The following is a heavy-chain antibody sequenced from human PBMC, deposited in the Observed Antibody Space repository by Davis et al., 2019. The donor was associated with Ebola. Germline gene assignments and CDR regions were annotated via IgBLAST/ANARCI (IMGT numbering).Heavy chain of an antibody. CDR1: GFTFSSYS. D-gene: IGHD2-21*01. CDR3: ARQKVAYCGGDCYSYATK. V-gene: IGHV3-21*01. J-gene: IGHJ4*02. Sequence: LSLTCAASGFTFSSYSMNWVRQAPGKGLEWVSSISSSSSYIYYADSVKGRFTISRDNAKNSLYLQMNSLRAEDTAVYYCARQKVAYCGGDCYSYATKWGQGTLVTVSS. CDR2: ISSSSSYI.